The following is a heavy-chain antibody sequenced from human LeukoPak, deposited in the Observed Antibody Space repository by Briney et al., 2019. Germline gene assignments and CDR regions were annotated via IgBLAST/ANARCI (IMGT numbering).Heavy chain of an antibody. J-gene: IGHJ6*03. CDR1: GGSFSGYY. V-gene: IGHV4-34*01. D-gene: IGHD3-10*01. CDR2: INDSGST. CDR3: ARGGVTMVRGVITLIYYYYMDV. Sequence: SETLSLTCAVSGGSFSGYYWSWIRQPPGKGLEWIGEINDSGSTNYNPSLKSRVTISVDTYTNQFSLKLSSVTAADTAVYYCARGGVTMVRGVITLIYYYYMDVWGKGTTVTVSS.